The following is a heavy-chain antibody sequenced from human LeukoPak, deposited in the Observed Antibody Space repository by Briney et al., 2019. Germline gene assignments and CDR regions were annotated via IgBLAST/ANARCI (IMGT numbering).Heavy chain of an antibody. J-gene: IGHJ4*02. D-gene: IGHD5-18*01. CDR2: INTNTGNP. Sequence: GASVKVSCKASGYTFTSYAMNWVRQAPRQGLEWMGWINTNTGNPTYAQGFTGRFVFSLDTSVSTAYLQISSLKAEDTAVYYCARDRYRYARSSPGYWGQGTLVTVSS. CDR1: GYTFTSYA. V-gene: IGHV7-4-1*02. CDR3: ARDRYRYARSSPGY.